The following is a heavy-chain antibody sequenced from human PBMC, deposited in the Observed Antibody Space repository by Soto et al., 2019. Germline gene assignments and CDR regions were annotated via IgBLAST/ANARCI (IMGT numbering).Heavy chain of an antibody. V-gene: IGHV3-23*01. D-gene: IGHD3-22*01. Sequence: GGSLRLSCAASGFTFSSYAVSWVRQAPGKGPEWISSISGSGSTIYYADSVKGRFTISRDNSKNTLYLQMSSLRAEDTAVYYCAKVFYYYDSSGYYYFDTGAREPWSPSPQ. CDR1: GFTFSSYA. CDR3: AKVFYYYDSSGYYYFDT. J-gene: IGHJ4*02. CDR2: ISGSGSTI.